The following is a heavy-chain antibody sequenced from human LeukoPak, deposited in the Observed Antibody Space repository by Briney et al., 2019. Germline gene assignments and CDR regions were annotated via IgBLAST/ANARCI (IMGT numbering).Heavy chain of an antibody. CDR2: INPNSGGT. CDR3: ARGGILRARGAFDI. J-gene: IGHJ3*02. D-gene: IGHD3-10*01. Sequence: ASVKVSCKASGYTFTSYDINWVRQAPGQGLEWMGWINPNSGGTNYAQKFRGRVTMTRDTSISTAYMELSRLRSDDTAVYYCARGGILRARGAFDIWGQGTMVTVSS. CDR1: GYTFTSYD. V-gene: IGHV1-2*02.